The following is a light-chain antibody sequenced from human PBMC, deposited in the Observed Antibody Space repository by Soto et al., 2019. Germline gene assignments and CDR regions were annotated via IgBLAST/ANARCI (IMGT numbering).Light chain of an antibody. V-gene: IGKV1-12*01. CDR3: QQVDSYPRT. J-gene: IGKJ1*01. Sequence: DIQLTQTPSTLSASVGDEVTITCRASQTISRWLAWYQQKRGKAPTVLIYASSTLQTGVPSRFSGTGSGTDFSLTISSLHPEDVATYYCQQVDSYPRTFGQGTKV. CDR1: QTISRW. CDR2: ASS.